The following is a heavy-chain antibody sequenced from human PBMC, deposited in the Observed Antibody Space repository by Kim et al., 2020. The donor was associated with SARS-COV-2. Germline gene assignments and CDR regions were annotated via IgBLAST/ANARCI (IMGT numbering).Heavy chain of an antibody. Sequence: SETLSLTCIVSGGSISSYYWSWIRQPPGKGLEWIGYIYYSGSTNYNPSLKSRVTISVDTSKNQFSLKLSSVTAADTAVYYCVRHVPTERSYDFWSGYQYYFDYWGQGTLVTVSS. V-gene: IGHV4-59*08. CDR2: IYYSGST. CDR3: VRHVPTERSYDFWSGYQYYFDY. J-gene: IGHJ4*02. CDR1: GGSISSYY. D-gene: IGHD3-3*01.